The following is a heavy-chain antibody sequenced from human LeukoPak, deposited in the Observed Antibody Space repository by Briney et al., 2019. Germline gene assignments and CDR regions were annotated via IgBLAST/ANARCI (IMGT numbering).Heavy chain of an antibody. CDR2: IHDTGST. V-gene: IGHV4-4*02. Sequence: PSETLSLTCTVSGGSISRSNWWSWVRQPPGKGLEWIGEIHDTGSTNYSPPLKSRVTMSLDKSKNQFSLNLNSVTAADTAAYYCATYYDILSGYTFDYWGQGTLVAVSS. D-gene: IGHD3-9*01. CDR1: GGSISRSNW. CDR3: ATYYDILSGYTFDY. J-gene: IGHJ4*02.